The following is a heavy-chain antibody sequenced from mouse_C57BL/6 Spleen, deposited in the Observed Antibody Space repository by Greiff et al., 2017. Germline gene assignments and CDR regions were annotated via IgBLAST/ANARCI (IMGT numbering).Heavy chain of an antibody. Sequence: VQLQQPGAELVKPGASVKLSCKASGYTFTSYWMPWVKQRPGQGLEWIGMIHPTSGRTNYNEKFKSKATLTVDKSSSTAYMQLSSLTSEDSAVYYCARRGRDAMDYWGQGTSVTVSS. CDR2: IHPTSGRT. CDR3: ARRGRDAMDY. V-gene: IGHV1-64*01. CDR1: GYTFTSYW. D-gene: IGHD3-3*01. J-gene: IGHJ4*01.